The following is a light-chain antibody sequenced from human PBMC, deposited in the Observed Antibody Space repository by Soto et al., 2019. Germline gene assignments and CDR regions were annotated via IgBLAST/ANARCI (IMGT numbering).Light chain of an antibody. V-gene: IGKV3-20*01. CDR3: QQYDTSPPAMYT. Sequence: EIVLTQTPGTLSLSPGERATLSCRASQSVSSFLAWYQQLPGQAPRLFIYGASNRATGIPDRFSGSGSGTDFTLTISRLEPEDFAVYYCQQYDTSPPAMYTFGQGTKLEIK. J-gene: IGKJ2*01. CDR1: QSVSSF. CDR2: GAS.